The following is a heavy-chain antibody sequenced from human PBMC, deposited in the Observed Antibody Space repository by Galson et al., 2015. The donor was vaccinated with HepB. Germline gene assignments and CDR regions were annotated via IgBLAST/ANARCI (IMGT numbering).Heavy chain of an antibody. V-gene: IGHV3-23*01. Sequence: SLRLCCAASGFTFSNYSMSWVRQAPGKGLEWVSLISSSGTSTYYADSVKGRFTISRDNSKNTLYLQMNSLRAEDTAVYYCAKQGGDNSHLYYFDYWGQGTLVTASS. CDR1: GFTFSNYS. CDR3: AKQGGDNSHLYYFDY. CDR2: ISSSGTST. D-gene: IGHD4-23*01. J-gene: IGHJ4*02.